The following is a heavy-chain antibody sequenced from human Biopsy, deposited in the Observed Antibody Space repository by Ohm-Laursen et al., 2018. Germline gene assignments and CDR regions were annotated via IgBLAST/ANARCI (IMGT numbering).Heavy chain of an antibody. D-gene: IGHD1-26*01. CDR1: GATVTSYA. Sequence: GASVKVSCKASGATVTSYAISWVRQAPGQGLEWMGRIIPFTGVTNYAQNLQGKVTISADKSPPTVYVELSTLKPDDTAVYYCATDARWDPSLDAFHVWGQGTQVTVS. CDR3: ATDARWDPSLDAFHV. CDR2: IIPFTGVT. J-gene: IGHJ3*01. V-gene: IGHV1-69*04.